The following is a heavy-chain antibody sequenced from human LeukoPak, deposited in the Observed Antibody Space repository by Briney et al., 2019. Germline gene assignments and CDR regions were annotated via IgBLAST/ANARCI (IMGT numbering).Heavy chain of an antibody. Sequence: GGSLRLSCSASVFTFSSYAMHWVRQAPGKGLEYVAVISYNGYGTYYADSVKGRFTISRDNSKNTLYLQMSGLRADDTAVYYCVKRAIAATGTKTLFYFDYWGQGTLVTVSS. D-gene: IGHD6-13*01. CDR2: ISYNGYGT. V-gene: IGHV3-64D*06. CDR3: VKRAIAATGTKTLFYFDY. CDR1: VFTFSSYA. J-gene: IGHJ4*02.